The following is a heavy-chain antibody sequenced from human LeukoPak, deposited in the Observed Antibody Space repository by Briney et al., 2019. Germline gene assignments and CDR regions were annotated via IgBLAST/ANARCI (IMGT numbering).Heavy chain of an antibody. CDR2: INPNSGGT. V-gene: IGHV1-2*02. D-gene: IGHD6-19*01. CDR1: GYTFTGYY. J-gene: IGHJ4*02. CDR3: ARSFHGSGWYPTYYFDY. Sequence: GASVKVSCKASGYTFTGYYMHWVRQAPGQGLEWMGWINPNSGGTNYAQKFQGRVTMTRNTSISTAYMELSSLRSEDTAVYYCARSFHGSGWYPTYYFDYWGQGTLVTVSS.